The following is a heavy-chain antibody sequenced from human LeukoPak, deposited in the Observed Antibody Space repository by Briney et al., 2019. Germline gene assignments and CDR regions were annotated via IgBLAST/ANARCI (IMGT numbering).Heavy chain of an antibody. V-gene: IGHV3-23*01. CDR2: ISGSGGST. CDR3: ANASYGLIDY. D-gene: IGHD3-10*01. CDR1: GFTFSTYA. Sequence: GKSLRLSCAASGFTFSTYAMSWVRQAPGQGLEWVSAISGSGGSTYYADSVKGRFTISRDNSKNTLYLQMNSLRAEDTAVYYCANASYGLIDYWGQGTLVTVSS. J-gene: IGHJ4*02.